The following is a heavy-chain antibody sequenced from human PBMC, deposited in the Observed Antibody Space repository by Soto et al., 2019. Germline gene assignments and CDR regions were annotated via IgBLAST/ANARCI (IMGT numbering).Heavy chain of an antibody. D-gene: IGHD6-19*01. CDR2: IWYDGSNK. CDR1: GFTFSSYG. Sequence: QVQLVESGGGVVQPGRSLRLSCAASGFTFSSYGMHWVRQAPGKGLEWVAVIWYDGSNKYYADSVKGRFTISRDNSKNTLYLQMNSLRAEDTAVYYCARVSGWSLGDAFDIWGQGTMVTVSS. J-gene: IGHJ3*02. CDR3: ARVSGWSLGDAFDI. V-gene: IGHV3-33*01.